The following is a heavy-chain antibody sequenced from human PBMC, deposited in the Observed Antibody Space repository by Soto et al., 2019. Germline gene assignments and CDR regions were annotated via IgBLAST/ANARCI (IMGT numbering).Heavy chain of an antibody. CDR1: GFTFSSYG. D-gene: IGHD4-17*01. J-gene: IGHJ4*02. V-gene: IGHV3-30*18. Sequence: GGSLRLSCAASGFTFSSYGMHWVRQAPGKGLEWVAVISYDGSNKYYADSVKGRFTISRDNSKNTLYLQMNSLRAEDTAVYYCAKDRRDYVTLALLDYWGQGTLVTVSS. CDR3: AKDRRDYVTLALLDY. CDR2: ISYDGSNK.